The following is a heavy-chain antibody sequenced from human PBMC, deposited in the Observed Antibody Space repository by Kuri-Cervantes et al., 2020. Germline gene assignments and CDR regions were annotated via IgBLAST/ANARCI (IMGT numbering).Heavy chain of an antibody. CDR2: ISYDGSNK. V-gene: IGHV3-30-3*01. J-gene: IGHJ4*02. Sequence: GESLKTSWAASGFTFSSYAMHWVRQTPGKGLEWVAVISYDGSNKYYADSVKGRFTISRDNSKNTLYLQMNSLRAEDTAVYYCAKDPGGGYSYGPPPRYHDYWGQGTLVTVSS. CDR3: AKDPGGGYSYGPPPRYHDY. CDR1: GFTFSSYA. D-gene: IGHD5-18*01.